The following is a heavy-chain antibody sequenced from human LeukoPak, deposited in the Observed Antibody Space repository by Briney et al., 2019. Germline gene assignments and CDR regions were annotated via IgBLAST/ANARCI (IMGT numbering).Heavy chain of an antibody. CDR1: GGSISSSSYY. V-gene: IGHV4-39*07. D-gene: IGHD1-20*01. CDR2: IYYSGST. CDR3: ARDFRLTYPYNWNQMILFDY. J-gene: IGHJ4*02. Sequence: PSETLSLTCTVSGGSISSSSYYWGWIRQPPGKGLEWIGSIYYSGSTYYNPSLKSRVTISVDTSKNQFSLKLSSVTAADTAVYYCARDFRLTYPYNWNQMILFDYWGQGTLVTVSS.